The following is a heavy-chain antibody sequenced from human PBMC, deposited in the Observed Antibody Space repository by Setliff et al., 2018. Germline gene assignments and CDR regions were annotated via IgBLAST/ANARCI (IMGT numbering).Heavy chain of an antibody. D-gene: IGHD3-22*01. CDR3: AIDVFPYHYEGAFDI. CDR2: INPSSGRT. CDR1: GYTFTSHY. Sequence: ASVKVSCKASGYTFTSHYMHWVRQAPGLGLEWMGTINPSSGRTSYAQKFQGRVTMTRDTPTSTVYMDMSSLRSEDTAVYYCAIDVFPYHYEGAFDIWGQGTMVTVSS. V-gene: IGHV1-46*01. J-gene: IGHJ3*02.